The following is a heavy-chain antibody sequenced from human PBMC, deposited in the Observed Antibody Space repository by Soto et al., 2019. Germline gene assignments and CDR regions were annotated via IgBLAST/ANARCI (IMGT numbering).Heavy chain of an antibody. V-gene: IGHV3-23*01. CDR2: ISISGDAA. J-gene: IGHJ4*02. CDR3: AKLVDQAHFDY. CDR1: GFTFSVSD. D-gene: IGHD2-15*01. Sequence: DVQVLESGGGLVQPGGSLRLSCAPSGFTFSVSDMTWVRQAPGKGLEWVSSISISGDAAYYADSVKGRFTISRDNSKNTLYLQMSSLRAEDTAVYYCAKLVDQAHFDYWARGGLVTVSS.